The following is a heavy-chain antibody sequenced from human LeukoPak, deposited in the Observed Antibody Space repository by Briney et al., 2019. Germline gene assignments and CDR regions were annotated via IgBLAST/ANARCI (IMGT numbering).Heavy chain of an antibody. CDR3: AREISITMIVLDPI. Sequence: GGSLRLSCAASGFTFSSYAMHWVRQAPGKGLEWVAVISYDGSNKYYADSVKGRFTIPRDNSKNTLYLQMNSLRVEDTAMYYCAREISITMIVLDPIWGQGTLVTVSS. CDR2: ISYDGSNK. V-gene: IGHV3-30-3*01. J-gene: IGHJ4*02. D-gene: IGHD3-22*01. CDR1: GFTFSSYA.